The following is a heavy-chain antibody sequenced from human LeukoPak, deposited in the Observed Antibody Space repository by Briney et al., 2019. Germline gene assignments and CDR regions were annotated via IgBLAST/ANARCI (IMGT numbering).Heavy chain of an antibody. V-gene: IGHV4-38-2*01. J-gene: IGHJ4*02. CDR2: IYHSGST. Sequence: PSETLSLTCAVSGYSISSGYYWGWIRQPPGKGLEWIGSIYHSGSTYYNPSLKRRVTISVDTSKNQSSLKLSSVTAADTAVYYCARHGNDFWSGYEYYFDYWGQGTLVTVSS. D-gene: IGHD3-3*01. CDR1: GYSISSGYY. CDR3: ARHGNDFWSGYEYYFDY.